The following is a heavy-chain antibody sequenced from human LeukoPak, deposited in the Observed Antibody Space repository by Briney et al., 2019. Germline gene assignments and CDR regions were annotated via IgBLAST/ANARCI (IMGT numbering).Heavy chain of an antibody. Sequence: GSLRLSCAASGFPFSSYSMNWVRQAPGKGLEWVSSISSSSTYIYYADSVKGRFTISRDNAKNSLYLQMNSLRAEDTAIYYCTRDTSSGVTTGGLDYWGPGTLVTVSS. CDR2: ISSSSTYI. D-gene: IGHD4-17*01. J-gene: IGHJ4*02. V-gene: IGHV3-21*01. CDR1: GFPFSSYS. CDR3: TRDTSSGVTTGGLDY.